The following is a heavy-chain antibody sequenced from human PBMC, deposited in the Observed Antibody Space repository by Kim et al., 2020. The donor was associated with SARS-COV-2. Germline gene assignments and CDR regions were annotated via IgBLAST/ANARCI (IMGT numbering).Heavy chain of an antibody. V-gene: IGHV4-59*01. CDR3: ASVRSSSGNYFDY. Sequence: NPSLESIVTISVDTAKNQFSLQLSSVTAADTAVYYCASVRSSSGNYFDYWGQGTLVTVSS. J-gene: IGHJ4*02. D-gene: IGHD6-6*01.